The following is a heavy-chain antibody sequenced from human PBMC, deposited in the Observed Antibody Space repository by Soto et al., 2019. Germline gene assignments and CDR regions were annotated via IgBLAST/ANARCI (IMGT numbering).Heavy chain of an antibody. CDR1: GFTVSSNS. D-gene: IGHD3-16*01. V-gene: IGHV3-53*02. CDR3: ARDNSILGAPFQD. J-gene: IGHJ1*01. CDR2: IYADGGT. Sequence: EVELVETGGGLIQPGGSLRLSCAVSGFTVSSNSMSWVRQAPGKGLEWVSLIYADGGTYYGDSVKGRFTISRDTSKNTVSLQMTSLRADYTAVYYCARDNSILGAPFQDWGQGTLVTVSS.